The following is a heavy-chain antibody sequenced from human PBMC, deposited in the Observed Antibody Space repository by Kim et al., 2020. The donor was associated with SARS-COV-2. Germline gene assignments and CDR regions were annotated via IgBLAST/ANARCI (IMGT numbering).Heavy chain of an antibody. V-gene: IGHV3-33*01. CDR3: ARDGAAAGTRASPGVFGMDV. Sequence: GGSLRLSCAASGFTFSSYGMHWVRQAPGKGLEWVAVIWYDGSNKYYADSVKGRFTISRDNSKNTLYLQMNSLRAEDTAVYYCARDGAAAGTRASPGVFGMDVWGQGTTVTVSS. J-gene: IGHJ6*02. CDR1: GFTFSSYG. CDR2: IWYDGSNK. D-gene: IGHD6-13*01.